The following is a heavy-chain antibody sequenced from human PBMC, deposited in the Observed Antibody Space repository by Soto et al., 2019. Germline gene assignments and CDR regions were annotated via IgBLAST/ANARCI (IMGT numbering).Heavy chain of an antibody. Sequence: GGSLRLACAASGFTFSNYAIHWVRQAPGKGLEWVTIISKDGNSKHYADSVKGRFTISRDNTKNTLLLQMNSLRAEDTAVYYCARDPQGSYCYIDYWGQGTPVTVSS. CDR3: ARDPQGSYCYIDY. CDR1: GFTFSNYA. J-gene: IGHJ4*02. V-gene: IGHV3-30-3*01. CDR2: ISKDGNSK. D-gene: IGHD3-10*01.